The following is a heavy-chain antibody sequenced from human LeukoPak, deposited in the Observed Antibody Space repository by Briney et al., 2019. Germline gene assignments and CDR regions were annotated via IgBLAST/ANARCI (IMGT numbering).Heavy chain of an antibody. CDR3: AKMAVDYYDSSGYSTHFDY. D-gene: IGHD3-22*01. CDR2: ISYDGSNK. J-gene: IGHJ4*02. CDR1: GFTFSSYG. Sequence: GGSLRLSCAASGFTFSSYGMHWVRQAPGKGLEWVAVISYDGSNKYYADSVKGRFTISRDNSKNTLYPQMNSLRAEDTAVYYCAKMAVDYYDSSGYSTHFDYWGQGTLVTVSS. V-gene: IGHV3-30*18.